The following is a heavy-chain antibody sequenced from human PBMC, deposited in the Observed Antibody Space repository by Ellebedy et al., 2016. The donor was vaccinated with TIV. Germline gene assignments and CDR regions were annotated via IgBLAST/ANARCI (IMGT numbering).Heavy chain of an antibody. Sequence: SETLSLTCTVSGDSITRSSYYWGWIRQPPGKGLEWIGSIYYSGSTYYNPSLKSRVTISVDTSKGQFSLKLSSVTAADTAVYYCARWFGELLYVRWFDPWGQGTLVTVSS. CDR2: IYYSGST. CDR1: GDSITRSSYY. J-gene: IGHJ5*02. CDR3: ARWFGELLYVRWFDP. V-gene: IGHV4-39*01. D-gene: IGHD3-10*01.